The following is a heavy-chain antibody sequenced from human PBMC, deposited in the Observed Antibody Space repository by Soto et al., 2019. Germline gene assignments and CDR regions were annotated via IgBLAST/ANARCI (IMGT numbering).Heavy chain of an antibody. V-gene: IGHV4-59*01. CDR3: ARSLTGTRFDQ. D-gene: IGHD3-10*01. J-gene: IGHJ4*02. CDR1: GGSMSNNY. CDR2: VFYTGST. Sequence: QVHLQESGPGLVKPSETLSLFCNVSGGSMSNNYWSWIRQAPGKGLEWIGYVFYTGSTNYNPSLKSPGNISVETSKKYFSPGISSVAAADTAVYYLARSLTGTRFDQWGPGTRVILS.